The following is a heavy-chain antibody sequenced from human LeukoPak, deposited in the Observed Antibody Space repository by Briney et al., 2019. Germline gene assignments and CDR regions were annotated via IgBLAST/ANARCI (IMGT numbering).Heavy chain of an antibody. CDR2: ISHLGSI. CDR3: ARQQSDTSLFDP. J-gene: IGHJ5*02. D-gene: IGHD2-21*02. V-gene: IGHV4-34*01. CDR1: GGSFSGHS. Sequence: SETLSLTCAVSGGSFSGHSWSWIRQAPGKGLEWIGEISHLGSINYNPSLKSRVTISADTSKNQFSLRLSSVTAADTGVYFCARQQSDTSLFDPWGQGTLVTVSS.